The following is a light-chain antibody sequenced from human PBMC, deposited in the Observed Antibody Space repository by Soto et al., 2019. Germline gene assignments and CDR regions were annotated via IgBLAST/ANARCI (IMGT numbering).Light chain of an antibody. V-gene: IGKV3-20*01. J-gene: IGKJ1*01. CDR1: QSVSSNY. CDR3: HQYGTSRT. Sequence: EIVLTQSPGTLSLSPGERATLSCRASQSVSSNYLAWYQQKLGQAPRLLIYGASSRATGIPDRFSGSGSGTDFTLTISRLEPEDFAVYYCHQYGTSRTFGQGTKVEIK. CDR2: GAS.